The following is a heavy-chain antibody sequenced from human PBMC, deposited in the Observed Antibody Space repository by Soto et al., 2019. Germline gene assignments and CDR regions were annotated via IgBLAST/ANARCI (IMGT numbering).Heavy chain of an antibody. V-gene: IGHV1-18*01. CDR3: PRASRVGSSAGASCDT. D-gene: IGHD1-26*01. Sequence: HGQLVQSGAEVKNPGTSVKVSCTASGYAFSSFGIDWVRQAPGQGLEWMGWISPYNGKTKYAQNLKDRVTLTTDASTPTAYMQLKSLTSDDTAIYYCPRASRVGSSAGASCDTWGQGQWSPSLQ. J-gene: IGHJ3*02. CDR1: GYAFSSFG. CDR2: ISPYNGKT.